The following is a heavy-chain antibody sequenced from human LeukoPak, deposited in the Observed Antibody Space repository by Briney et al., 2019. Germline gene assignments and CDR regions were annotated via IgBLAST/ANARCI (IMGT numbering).Heavy chain of an antibody. D-gene: IGHD3-16*01. Sequence: GGSLRLSCAASGFTLSNYAMNWVRQVPGKGLEWVSSISGSGTNTYYADSVKGRLTISRDTSKNTLYLQMNSLRAEDTAVYHCAKFDYGDYWGQGTLVTVSS. CDR1: GFTLSNYA. J-gene: IGHJ4*02. CDR2: ISGSGTNT. V-gene: IGHV3-23*01. CDR3: AKFDYGDY.